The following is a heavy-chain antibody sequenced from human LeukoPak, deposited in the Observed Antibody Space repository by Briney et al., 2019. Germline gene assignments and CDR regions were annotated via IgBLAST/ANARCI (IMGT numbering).Heavy chain of an antibody. J-gene: IGHJ6*03. D-gene: IGHD3-22*01. V-gene: IGHV1-69*13. CDR3: ARVGVITDRAWVASYYMDV. Sequence: SVKVSCKASGGTFSSYAISWVRQAPGQGLEWMGGIVPIFGTANYAQKFQGRVTITADESTSTAYMELSSLRSADTAVYYCARVGVITDRAWVASYYMDVWGKGTTVTVSS. CDR2: IVPIFGTA. CDR1: GGTFSSYA.